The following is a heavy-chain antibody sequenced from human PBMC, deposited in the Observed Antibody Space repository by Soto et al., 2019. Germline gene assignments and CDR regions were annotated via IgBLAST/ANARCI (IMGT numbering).Heavy chain of an antibody. V-gene: IGHV4-31*03. CDR3: ARDCPSCYDRWFHP. Sequence: PSETLSLTCTVSGGSISSGGYYWSWIRQHPGKGLEWIGYIYDSGSTYYNPSLKSRVTISVDTSKNQFSLQLSSVTAADTAVYYCARDCPSCYDRWFHPWGQGTLVSVSS. D-gene: IGHD2-2*01. CDR2: IYDSGST. J-gene: IGHJ5*02. CDR1: GGSISSGGYY.